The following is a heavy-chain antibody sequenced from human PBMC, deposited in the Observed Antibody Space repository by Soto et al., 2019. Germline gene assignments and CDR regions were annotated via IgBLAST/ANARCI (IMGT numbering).Heavy chain of an antibody. J-gene: IGHJ5*02. D-gene: IGHD2-2*03. CDR2: IYHSGST. Sequence: PSETLSLTCAVSGGSISSGGYSWSWIRQPPGKGLEWIGYIYHSGSTYYNPSLKSRVTISVDRSKNQFSLKLSSVTAADTAVCYCARGGGYCSSTSCYPGFDPWGQGTLVTVS. CDR3: ARGGGYCSSTSCYPGFDP. CDR1: GGSISSGGYS. V-gene: IGHV4-30-2*01.